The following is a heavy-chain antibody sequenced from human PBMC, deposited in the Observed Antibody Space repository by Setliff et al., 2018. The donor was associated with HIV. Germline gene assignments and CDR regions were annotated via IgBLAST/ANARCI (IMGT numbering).Heavy chain of an antibody. D-gene: IGHD2-15*01. CDR3: YSLGVAQRDFDY. Sequence: GESLKISCAASGFTFGTYAMHWVRQAPGKGLEWVTFINYDGSIKYYTDSVKGRFTISRDNSKNTLYLRMNSLRVEDTAVYYYYSLGVAQRDFDYWGQGAQVTVS. J-gene: IGHJ4*02. CDR2: INYDGSIK. V-gene: IGHV3-30*02. CDR1: GFTFGTYA.